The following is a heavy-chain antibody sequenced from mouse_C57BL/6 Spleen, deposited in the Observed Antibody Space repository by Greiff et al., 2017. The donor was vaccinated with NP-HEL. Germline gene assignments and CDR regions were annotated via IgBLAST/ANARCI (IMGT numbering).Heavy chain of an antibody. CDR3: ARPYGSSSGFAY. D-gene: IGHD1-1*01. V-gene: IGHV5-17*01. CDR1: GFTFSDYG. CDR2: ISSGSSTS. J-gene: IGHJ3*01. Sequence: EVQLVESGGGLVKPGGSLKLSCAASGFTFSDYGMHWVRQAPEKGLEWVAYISSGSSTSYYADTVKGRFTISRDNAKNTLFLQMTSLRSEDTAMYYCARPYGSSSGFAYWGQGTLVTVSA.